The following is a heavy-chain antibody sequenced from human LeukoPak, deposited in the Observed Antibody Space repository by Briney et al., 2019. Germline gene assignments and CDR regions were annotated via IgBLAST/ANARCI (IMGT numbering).Heavy chain of an antibody. CDR1: GGSFSGYY. V-gene: IGHV4-34*01. J-gene: IGHJ4*02. CDR3: ARGPYYYGSGSFRYFDY. CDR2: INHSGST. Sequence: SETLSLTCAVYGGSFSGYYWSWIRQPPGKGLEWIGEINHSGSTNYNPSLKSRVTISVDTSKNQFSPKLSSVTAADTAVYYCARGPYYYGSGSFRYFDYWGQGTLVTVSS. D-gene: IGHD3-10*01.